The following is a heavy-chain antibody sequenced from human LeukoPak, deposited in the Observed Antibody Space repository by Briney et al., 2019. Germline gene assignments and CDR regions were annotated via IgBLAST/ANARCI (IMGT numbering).Heavy chain of an antibody. CDR2: IYYSGST. V-gene: IGHV4-59*01. Sequence: SSETLSLTCTVSGGSISSYYWSWIRQPPGKGLEWIGYIYYSGSTNYNPSLKSRVTISVDTSKNQFSLKLSSVTAADTAVYYCASLGGSYGSDYWGQGTLVTVSS. D-gene: IGHD1-26*01. J-gene: IGHJ4*02. CDR3: ASLGGSYGSDY. CDR1: GGSISSYY.